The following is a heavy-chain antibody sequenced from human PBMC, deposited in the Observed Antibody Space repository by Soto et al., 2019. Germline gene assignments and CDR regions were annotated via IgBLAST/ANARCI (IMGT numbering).Heavy chain of an antibody. CDR2: LVVGSGNT. V-gene: IGHV1-58*01. CDR1: GFMLTSSA. D-gene: IGHD6-6*01. Sequence: SVKVSCKASGFMLTSSAVQWVREARGQRLEWIGWLVVGSGNTHYAQHFQERVTLTRDMSTGTAYMELSSLRSEDTAVYYCSKFKYSTSVRYLQHWGQGTPVTVSS. CDR3: SKFKYSTSVRYLQH. J-gene: IGHJ1*01.